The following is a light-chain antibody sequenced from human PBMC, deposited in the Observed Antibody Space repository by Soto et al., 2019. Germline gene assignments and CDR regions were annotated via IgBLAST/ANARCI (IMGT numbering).Light chain of an antibody. CDR3: AAWDDASYV. V-gene: IGLV1-44*01. J-gene: IGLJ1*01. CDR1: SSNIGRNT. Sequence: QAVVTQPPSASGTPGQRVIISCSGSSSNIGRNTVNWYQQLPGTAPRLLIYTNDQRPSGVPDRFSGSKSGTSASLAISGLQSEDEADYYCAAWDDASYVFGTGTKVTVL. CDR2: TND.